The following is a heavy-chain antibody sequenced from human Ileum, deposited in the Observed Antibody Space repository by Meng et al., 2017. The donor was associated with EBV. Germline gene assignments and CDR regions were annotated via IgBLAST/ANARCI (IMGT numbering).Heavy chain of an antibody. CDR1: GFSFSSYW. CDR2: IDNDGTTT. V-gene: IGHV3-74*01. CDR3: VRDSPHANFDY. D-gene: IGHD2-8*01. Sequence: VPLVAAGGGLVQPGGSLRFSCAASGFSFSSYWMHWVRQAQWKGLVWVSHIDNDGTTTNYADSVKGRFTVSRDNAKSTLDLQMNSLRVDDTGVYFCVRDSPHANFDYWGQGALVTVSS. J-gene: IGHJ4*02.